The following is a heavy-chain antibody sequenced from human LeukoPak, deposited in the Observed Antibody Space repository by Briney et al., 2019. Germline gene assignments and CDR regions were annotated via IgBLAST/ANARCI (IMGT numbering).Heavy chain of an antibody. D-gene: IGHD7-27*01. CDR2: IIPIFGTA. CDR3: ARDHRLGSYYYFVMDV. J-gene: IGHJ6*02. Sequence: SVKVSCKASEGTFRSYAISWVRQAPGQGLEWMGGIIPIFGTANYAQKFQGRVTITADESTSTAYMELSSLRSEDTAVYYCARDHRLGSYYYFVMDVWGQGTTVTVSS. CDR1: EGTFRSYA. V-gene: IGHV1-69*01.